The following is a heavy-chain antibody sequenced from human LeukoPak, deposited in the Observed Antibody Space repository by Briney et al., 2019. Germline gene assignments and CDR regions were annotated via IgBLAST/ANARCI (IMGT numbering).Heavy chain of an antibody. D-gene: IGHD1-26*01. J-gene: IGHJ5*02. CDR2: IYTSGST. Sequence: GSLRLSCEASGFTFGSHAMYWVRQAPGKGLEWIGYIYTSGSTNYNPSLKSRVTISVDTSKNQFSLKLSSVTAADTAVYYCARQGVGATGAPNWFDPWGQGTLVTVSS. CDR1: GFTFGSHA. V-gene: IGHV4-4*09. CDR3: ARQGVGATGAPNWFDP.